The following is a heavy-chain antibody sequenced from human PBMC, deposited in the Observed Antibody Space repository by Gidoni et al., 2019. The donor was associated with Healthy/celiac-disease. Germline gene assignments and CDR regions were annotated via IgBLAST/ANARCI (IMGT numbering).Heavy chain of an antibody. V-gene: IGHV3-7*01. CDR2: IKQDGSEK. Sequence: LSWVRQAPGKGLEWVANIKQDGSEKYYVDSVKGRFTISRDNAKNSLYLQMNSLRAEDTAVYYCASFGASLFDWLNYFDYWGQGTLVTVSS. CDR3: ASFGASLFDWLNYFDY. D-gene: IGHD3-9*01. J-gene: IGHJ4*02.